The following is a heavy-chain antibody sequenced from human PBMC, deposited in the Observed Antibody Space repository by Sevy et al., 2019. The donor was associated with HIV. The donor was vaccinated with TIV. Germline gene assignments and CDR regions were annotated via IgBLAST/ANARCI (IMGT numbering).Heavy chain of an antibody. V-gene: IGHV3-15*01. D-gene: IGHD6-13*01. Sequence: GGSLRLSCAASGFTFSNAWMSWVHQAPGKGLEWVGRIKSKTDGGTTDYAAPVKGRFTISRDDSKNTLYLQMNSLKTEDTAVYYCTTDSIAAAAYYFDYWGQGTLVTVSS. CDR3: TTDSIAAAAYYFDY. CDR1: GFTFSNAW. J-gene: IGHJ4*02. CDR2: IKSKTDGGTT.